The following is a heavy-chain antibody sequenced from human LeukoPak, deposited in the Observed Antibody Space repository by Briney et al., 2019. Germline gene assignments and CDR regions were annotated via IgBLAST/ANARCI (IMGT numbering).Heavy chain of an antibody. V-gene: IGHV4-59*08. J-gene: IGHJ4*02. D-gene: IGHD6-19*01. CDR3: ARRGGWSSGWSLDY. CDR1: GGSISSYY. Sequence: PSETLSLTCTVSGGSISSYYWSWIRQPPGKGLEWIGYIYYSGSTNYNPSLKSRVTISVDTSKNQFSLKLSSVTAADTAVYYCARRGGWSSGWSLDYWGQGTLVTVSS. CDR2: IYYSGST.